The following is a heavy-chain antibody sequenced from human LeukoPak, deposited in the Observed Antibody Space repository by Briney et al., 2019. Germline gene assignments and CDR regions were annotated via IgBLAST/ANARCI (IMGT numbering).Heavy chain of an antibody. J-gene: IGHJ4*02. CDR1: GGTLSSYT. CDR3: ARTRGIAAAGYFDH. D-gene: IGHD6-13*01. Sequence: SVKVSCKASGGTLSSYTISWVRQAPGQGPEWMGRIIPILGIANYAQKFQGRVAITADKSTSTAYMELSSLRSEDTAVYYCARTRGIAAAGYFDHWGQGTLVTVSS. V-gene: IGHV1-69*02. CDR2: IIPILGIA.